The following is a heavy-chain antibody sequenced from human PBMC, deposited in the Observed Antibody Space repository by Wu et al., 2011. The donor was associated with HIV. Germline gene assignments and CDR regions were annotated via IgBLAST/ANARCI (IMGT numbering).Heavy chain of an antibody. CDR2: IYPGDSDT. D-gene: IGHD5-18*01. V-gene: IGHV5-51*03. CDR3: ARLKGTQLWLRYFDY. Sequence: VQLVQSGAEVKKSGESLKISCKGSGYSFSSYWIGWVRQMPGKGLEWMGIIYPGDSDTRYSPSFQGQVTISADKSISTAYLQWSSLKASDSAMYYCARLKGTQLWLRYFDYWGQGTLVTVSS. J-gene: IGHJ4*02. CDR1: GYSFSSYW.